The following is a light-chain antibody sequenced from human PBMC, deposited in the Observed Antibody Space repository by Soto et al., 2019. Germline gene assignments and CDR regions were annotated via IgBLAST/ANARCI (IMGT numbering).Light chain of an antibody. Sequence: IVLTQSPGTLSLSPGERATISCRASQSISNKYLAWYQQEPGQAPRLLIHGVSIRATGIPDRFSGSGSGTDFTLTISRLEPEDFAVYYCQLYSGSPLTFGQGTKVEIK. CDR3: QLYSGSPLT. CDR1: QSISNKY. V-gene: IGKV3-20*01. J-gene: IGKJ1*01. CDR2: GVS.